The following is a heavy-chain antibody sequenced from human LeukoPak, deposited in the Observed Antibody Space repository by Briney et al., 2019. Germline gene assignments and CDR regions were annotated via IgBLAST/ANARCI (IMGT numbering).Heavy chain of an antibody. CDR3: ARTVVGATTDDAFDI. CDR2: IIPIFGTA. J-gene: IGHJ3*02. D-gene: IGHD1-26*01. Sequence: ASVKVSYKTSGGTFSSYAISWVRQAPGQGLEWMGRIIPIFGTANYAQKFQGRVTITTDESTSTAYMELSSLRSEDTAVYYCARTVVGATTDDAFDIWGQGTMVTVSS. CDR1: GGTFSSYA. V-gene: IGHV1-69*05.